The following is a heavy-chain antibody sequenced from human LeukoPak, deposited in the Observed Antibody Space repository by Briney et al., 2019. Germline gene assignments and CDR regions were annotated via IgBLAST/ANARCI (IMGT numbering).Heavy chain of an antibody. V-gene: IGHV4-39*01. Sequence: SETLSLTCTVSGGSISSSSYYWSWIRQPPGKGLEWIGSIYYSGSTYYNPSLKSRVTISVDTSKNQFSLKLSSVTAADTAVYYCARRRDTAMVLFDYWGQGTLVTVSS. CDR3: ARRRDTAMVLFDY. CDR2: IYYSGST. J-gene: IGHJ4*02. CDR1: GGSISSSSYY. D-gene: IGHD5-18*01.